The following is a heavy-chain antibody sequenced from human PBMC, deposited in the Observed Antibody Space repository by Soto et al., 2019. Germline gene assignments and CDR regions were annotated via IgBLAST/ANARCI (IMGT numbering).Heavy chain of an antibody. V-gene: IGHV3-66*01. CDR2: IYSGGST. D-gene: IGHD3-10*01. CDR3: ASFGKMGYYYYMDV. CDR1: GFTVSSNY. J-gene: IGHJ6*03. Sequence: PGGSLRLSCAASGFTVSSNYMSWVRQAPGKGLEWVSVIYSGGSTYYADSVKGRLTISRDNSKNTLYLQMNSLRAEDTAVYYCASFGKMGYYYYMDVWGKGTTVTVSS.